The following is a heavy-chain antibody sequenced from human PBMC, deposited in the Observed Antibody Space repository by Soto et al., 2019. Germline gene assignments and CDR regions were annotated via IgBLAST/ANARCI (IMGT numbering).Heavy chain of an antibody. CDR3: ARRPAGMDV. V-gene: IGHV5-51*01. CDR2: IYPSDSDT. J-gene: IGHJ6*02. CDR1: GYTFTSYW. Sequence: PGESLKISCKGSGYTFTSYWIAWVRQMPGKGLEWMGIIYPSDSDTRYNPSFQGQITMTVDKSISTAYLQWSSLQASDTAIYYCARRPAGMDVWGQGTTVTVS.